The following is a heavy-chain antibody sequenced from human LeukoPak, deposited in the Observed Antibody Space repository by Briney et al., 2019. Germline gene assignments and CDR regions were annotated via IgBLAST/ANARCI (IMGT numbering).Heavy chain of an antibody. V-gene: IGHV3-11*06. D-gene: IGHD2-21*02. CDR3: ARDGGPRGGDPRGP. CDR2: MSSSSSYT. CDR1: GFTFSDYY. Sequence: AGGSLRLSCAASGFTFSDYYMNWIRQAPGKGLEWVSHMSSSSSYTNYADSVKGRFTISRDNAKNSLYLQMNSLRAEDTAVYYCARDGGPRGGDPRGPWGQGTLVTVSS. J-gene: IGHJ5*02.